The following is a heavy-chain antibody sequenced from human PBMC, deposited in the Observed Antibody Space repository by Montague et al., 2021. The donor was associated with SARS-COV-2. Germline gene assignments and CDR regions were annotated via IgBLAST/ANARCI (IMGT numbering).Heavy chain of an antibody. CDR1: GGSISSGSYY. CDR3: ARDLAPYYGSGSYYNSIDAFDI. V-gene: IGHV4-61*02. D-gene: IGHD3-10*01. J-gene: IGHJ3*02. Sequence: TLSLTCTVSGGSISSGSYYWSWLRQPAGKGLEWIGRIYTSGSTNYNPSLKSRVTISVDTSKNQFSLKLSSVTAADTAVYYCARDLAPYYGSGSYYNSIDAFDIWGQGTMVTVSS. CDR2: IYTSGST.